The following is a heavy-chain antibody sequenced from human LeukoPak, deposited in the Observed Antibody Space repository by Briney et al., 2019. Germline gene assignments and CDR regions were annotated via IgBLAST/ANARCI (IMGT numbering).Heavy chain of an antibody. CDR3: ARAPSEVGGYYPEYFRH. Sequence: GGSLRLSCEASGFTFSRYWMHWVRQAPGKGLVWVSRIKSDGKTNYADSVKGRFTISRDNSKNTVSLQMDSLRAEDTGVYYCARAPSEVGGYYPEYFRHWGQGTLVTVSS. V-gene: IGHV3-74*01. CDR2: IKSDGKT. CDR1: GFTFSRYW. D-gene: IGHD3-22*01. J-gene: IGHJ1*01.